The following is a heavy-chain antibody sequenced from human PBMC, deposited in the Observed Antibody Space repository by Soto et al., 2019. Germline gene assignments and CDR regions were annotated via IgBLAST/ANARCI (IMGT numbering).Heavy chain of an antibody. V-gene: IGHV4-34*01. CDR1: GGSFSGYY. D-gene: IGHD6-13*01. J-gene: IGHJ6*03. CDR3: ARGKSIAAAGTLRFRIFSYMDV. Sequence: SETLSLTCAVYGGSFSGYYWSWIRQPPGKGLEWIGEINHSGSTNYDPSLKSRVTISVDTSKNQFSLKLSSVTAADTAVYYCARGKSIAAAGTLRFRIFSYMDVWGKGTTVTVSS. CDR2: INHSGST.